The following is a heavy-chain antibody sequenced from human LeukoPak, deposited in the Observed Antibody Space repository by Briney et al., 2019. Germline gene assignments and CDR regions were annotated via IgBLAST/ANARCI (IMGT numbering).Heavy chain of an antibody. CDR1: GFTFNRYW. D-gene: IGHD3/OR15-3a*01. CDR3: VSLDGVYYYHMDV. Sequence: PGGSLRLSCAASGFTFNRYWMHWVRQAPGKGLVWVSRISPDGNSATYADSVKGRFTNSRDNAKNTLYLQMNSLRAEDSAVYYCVSLDGVYYYHMDVWGQGTTVIVSS. V-gene: IGHV3-74*03. CDR2: ISPDGNSA. J-gene: IGHJ6*02.